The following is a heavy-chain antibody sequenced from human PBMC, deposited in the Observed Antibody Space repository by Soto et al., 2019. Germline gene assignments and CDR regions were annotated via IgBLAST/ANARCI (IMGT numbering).Heavy chain of an antibody. J-gene: IGHJ5*02. Sequence: EVQLVASGGGLVKPGGSLRLSCAASGFTFSSYSMNWVRQAPGKGLEWVSSISSSSSYIYYADSVKARFTISRDNAKNSLYLQMNSLRAEDTAVYYCARDYDSSGYYNWFDPWGQGTLVTVSS. V-gene: IGHV3-21*01. D-gene: IGHD3-22*01. CDR2: ISSSSSYI. CDR1: GFTFSSYS. CDR3: ARDYDSSGYYNWFDP.